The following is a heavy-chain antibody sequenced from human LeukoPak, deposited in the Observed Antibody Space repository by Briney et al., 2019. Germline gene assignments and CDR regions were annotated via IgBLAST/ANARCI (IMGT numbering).Heavy chain of an antibody. CDR2: ISSSSYI. V-gene: IGHV3-69-1*01. D-gene: IGHD2-2*01. CDR3: ARERTYCSSTSCYVGYYYYYGMDV. J-gene: IGHJ6*02. Sequence: GGSLRLSCAASGFTFSGYEMNWVRQAPGKGLEWVSSISSSSYIYYADSVKGRFTISRDNAKNSLYLQMNSLRAEDTAVYYCARERTYCSSTSCYVGYYYYYGMDVWGQGTTVTVSS. CDR1: GFTFSGYE.